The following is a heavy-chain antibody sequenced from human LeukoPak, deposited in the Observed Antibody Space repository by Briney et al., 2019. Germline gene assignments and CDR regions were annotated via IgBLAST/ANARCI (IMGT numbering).Heavy chain of an antibody. CDR2: IYPGDSHT. CDR1: GYIFTTYW. J-gene: IGHJ5*02. D-gene: IGHD6-19*01. V-gene: IGHV5-51*01. CDR3: AGGYSSGWYSNWFDP. Sequence: GESLKISCKGSGYIFTTYWIGWVRQMPGKGLEWMGIIYPGDSHTRYSPSFPGQVTISADKSISTAYLQWSSLKASDTAMYYCAGGYSSGWYSNWFDPWGEGTLVSVSA.